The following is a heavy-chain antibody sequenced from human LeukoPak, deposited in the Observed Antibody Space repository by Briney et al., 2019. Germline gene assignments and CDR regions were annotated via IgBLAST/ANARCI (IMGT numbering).Heavy chain of an antibody. CDR2: IYHSGST. CDR3: ARGHYDILTGYPNWFDP. V-gene: IGHV4-59*01. D-gene: IGHD3-9*01. CDR1: GDSISGSY. J-gene: IGHJ5*02. Sequence: SETLSLMCTLSGDSISGSYWSCLRQPRGRGREWIGNIYHSGSTNYYPYLKSRVTKAVDTCKNQFPLNLSSVTAADTAVYYCARGHYDILTGYPNWFDPWGQGILVTVSS.